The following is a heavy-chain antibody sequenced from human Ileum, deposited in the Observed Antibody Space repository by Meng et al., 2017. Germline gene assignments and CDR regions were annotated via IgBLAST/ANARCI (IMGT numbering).Heavy chain of an antibody. V-gene: IGHV1-3*01. D-gene: IGHD2-2*01. CDR2: INAGDGTT. CDR1: GYTFSNYA. CDR3: ARSYCSSTSCQYYFDY. Sequence: QVHLVQSGAEVKKPGASATVSCQASGYTFSNYAIHWVRQAPGQRLEWMGWINAGDGTTKYSEKFQGRVSITRDTSASTGYMELSSLTSEDTAVYHCARSYCSSTSCQYYFDYWGQGTLVTVS. J-gene: IGHJ4*02.